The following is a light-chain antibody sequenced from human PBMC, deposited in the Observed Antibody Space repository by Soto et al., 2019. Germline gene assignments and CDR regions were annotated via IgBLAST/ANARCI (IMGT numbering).Light chain of an antibody. Sequence: DIPVTQSPSFLSASVGDRVTITCRASQAISSSLAWYQHNPGKAPKLLIYAASTLQNGVPSSFSGSGSGTEFTLTIISLQPEDFATYYCQHLNDYRYTFGQGTKVEIK. CDR1: QAISSS. V-gene: IGKV1-9*01. CDR3: QHLNDYRYT. CDR2: AAS. J-gene: IGKJ2*01.